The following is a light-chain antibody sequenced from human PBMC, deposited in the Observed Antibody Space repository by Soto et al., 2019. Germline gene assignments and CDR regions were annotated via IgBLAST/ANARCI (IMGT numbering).Light chain of an antibody. J-gene: IGKJ4*01. CDR1: QSVLYSSNNKNY. Sequence: DIVMTQSPDSLAVSLGERATINCKSSQSVLYSSNNKNYLGWYQQKPVQPPKLLIYWASTRESGVPDRFTGSGSGTDFTLTISSLQAEDVAVYYCQQYYSIPFTFGGGTKVEIK. V-gene: IGKV4-1*01. CDR3: QQYYSIPFT. CDR2: WAS.